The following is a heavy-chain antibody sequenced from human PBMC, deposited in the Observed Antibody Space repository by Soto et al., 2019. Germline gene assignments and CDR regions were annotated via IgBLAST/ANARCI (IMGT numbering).Heavy chain of an antibody. J-gene: IGHJ4*02. CDR2: IYHNGRA. CDR3: ARADSVLGAKGFDL. V-gene: IGHV4-4*02. D-gene: IGHD7-27*01. Sequence: PSETLSLTCDVSGASIKSDTWWTWVRQSPGKGLEWIGEIYHNGRAFDNPSLKGRVTISIDKSNNQFSLNLTSVTAADTAVYDCARADSVLGAKGFDLWGQGTLVTVSS. CDR1: GASIKSDTW.